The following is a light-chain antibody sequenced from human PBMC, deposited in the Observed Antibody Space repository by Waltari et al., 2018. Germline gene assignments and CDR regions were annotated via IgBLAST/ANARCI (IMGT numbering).Light chain of an antibody. CDR2: GAS. J-gene: IGKJ4*01. CDR3: QQYNNWPPLT. Sequence: EIVMTQSPATLSVSPGERATPSCRASQSVSSNLAWYQQKPGQAPRLLIYGASTRATGIPVRFSGSGSGTEFTLTISSLQSEDFAVYYCQQYNNWPPLTFGGGTKVEIK. CDR1: QSVSSN. V-gene: IGKV3-15*01.